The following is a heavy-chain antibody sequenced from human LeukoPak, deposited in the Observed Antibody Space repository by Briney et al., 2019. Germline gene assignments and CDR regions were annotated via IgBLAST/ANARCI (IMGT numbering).Heavy chain of an antibody. CDR2: ISSSGSTI. D-gene: IGHD5-18*01. V-gene: IGHV3-48*03. CDR3: ARGKRSFVVTAMVTPSSIDY. CDR1: EFTFSSYE. Sequence: GGSLRLSCAASEFTFSSYEMNWVRQAPGKGLEWVSYISSSGSTILYADSVKGRFTISRDNAKNSLFLQMNSLRAGDTAVYYCARGKRSFVVTAMVTPSSIDYWGQGTLVTVSS. J-gene: IGHJ4*02.